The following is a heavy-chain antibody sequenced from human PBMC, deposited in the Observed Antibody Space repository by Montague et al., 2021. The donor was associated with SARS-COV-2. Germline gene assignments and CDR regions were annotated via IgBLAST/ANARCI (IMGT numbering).Heavy chain of an antibody. CDR3: ARFPYYHDSNGSFDY. V-gene: IGHV4-39*01. D-gene: IGHD3-22*01. Sequence: SETLSLTCTVSGGSISSSSYYWGWIRQPPGKGLEWIGSICYSGSTYYNPSLKSRVTISVDTSKNQFSLKLSSVTAADTAVYYCARFPYYHDSNGSFDYWGRGTLVTVSS. CDR2: ICYSGST. J-gene: IGHJ4*02. CDR1: GGSISSSSYY.